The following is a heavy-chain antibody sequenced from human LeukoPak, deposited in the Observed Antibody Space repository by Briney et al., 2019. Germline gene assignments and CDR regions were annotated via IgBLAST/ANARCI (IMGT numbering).Heavy chain of an antibody. CDR2: INPNSGGT. CDR1: GYTFTGYY. Sequence: ASVKVSCKASGYTFTGYYMHWVRQAPGQGLEWMGWINPNSGGTNYAQKFQGRVTMTRDTSISTAYMELSRLRSDDTAVYYCARGTGYYYGSGSYYWGNYYYYYMDVWGKGTTVTVSS. V-gene: IGHV1-2*02. J-gene: IGHJ6*03. D-gene: IGHD3-10*01. CDR3: ARGTGYYYGSGSYYWGNYYYYYMDV.